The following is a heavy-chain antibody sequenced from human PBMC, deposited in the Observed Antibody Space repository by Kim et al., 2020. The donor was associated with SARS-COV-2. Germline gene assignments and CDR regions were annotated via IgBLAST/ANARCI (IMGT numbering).Heavy chain of an antibody. V-gene: IGHV3-11*05. CDR2: ISSSSSYT. D-gene: IGHD6-13*01. Sequence: GGSLRLSCAASGFTFSDYYMSWIRQAPGKGLEWVSYISSSSSYTNYADSVKGRFTISRDNAKNSLYLQMNSLRAEDTAVYYCARDFTAIRQLVHYYYYGMDVWGQGTTATVSS. CDR1: GFTFSDYY. J-gene: IGHJ6*02. CDR3: ARDFTAIRQLVHYYYYGMDV.